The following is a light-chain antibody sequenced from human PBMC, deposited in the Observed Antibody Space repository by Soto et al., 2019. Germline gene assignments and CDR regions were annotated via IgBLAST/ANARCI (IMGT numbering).Light chain of an antibody. CDR2: AAS. Sequence: DIQMTQSPSSLSASVGDRVTITCRASQGISNYLALYQQKPGKVPKLLTYAASTLQSGLRSPFRGSECGTEFTLITSTLQPQDVATYYCQKYNSAPLTFGPGTKVDLK. CDR3: QKYNSAPLT. J-gene: IGKJ3*01. V-gene: IGKV1-27*01. CDR1: QGISNY.